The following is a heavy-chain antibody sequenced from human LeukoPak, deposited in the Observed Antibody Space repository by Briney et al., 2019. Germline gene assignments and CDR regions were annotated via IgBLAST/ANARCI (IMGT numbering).Heavy chain of an antibody. V-gene: IGHV1-2*02. D-gene: IGHD3-10*01. CDR2: INPNSGGT. Sequence: ASVKVSCKASRYTFTRYYIHWVRQAAGHGVEWMGWINPNSGGTNYAQKFQGRVTMTRDTSISTAYMALSRWRSDDTAVYYCARTGHILLDIWFGDRWWFDPWGEGTLVTVSS. CDR1: RYTFTRYY. CDR3: ARTGHILLDIWFGDRWWFDP. J-gene: IGHJ5*02.